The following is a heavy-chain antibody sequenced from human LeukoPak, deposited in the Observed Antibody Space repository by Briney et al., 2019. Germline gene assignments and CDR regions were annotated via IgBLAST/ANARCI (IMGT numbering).Heavy chain of an antibody. D-gene: IGHD6-13*01. CDR3: ATDAAGTPYYFDY. CDR1: GYTFTSYG. V-gene: IGHV1-18*01. Sequence: ASVKVSCKASGYTFTSYGISWVRQAPGQGLEWMGWISAYNGNTNYAQKFQGRVTMTEDTSTDTAYMELSSLRSEDTAVYYCATDAAGTPYYFDYWGQGTLVTVSS. J-gene: IGHJ4*02. CDR2: ISAYNGNT.